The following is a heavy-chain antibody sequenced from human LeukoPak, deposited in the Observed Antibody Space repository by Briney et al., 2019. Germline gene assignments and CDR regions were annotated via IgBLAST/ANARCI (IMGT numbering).Heavy chain of an antibody. J-gene: IGHJ5*02. V-gene: IGHV1-2*02. CDR1: GYTCTGYY. Sequence: GASVKVSCKASGYTCTGYYMHWVRQAPGQALEWMGWINPNSGGTNYAQKFQGRVTMTRDTSISTAYMELSRLRSDDTDVYYCARIATGYNWFDPWGQGTLVTVSS. D-gene: IGHD5-24*01. CDR3: ARIATGYNWFDP. CDR2: INPNSGGT.